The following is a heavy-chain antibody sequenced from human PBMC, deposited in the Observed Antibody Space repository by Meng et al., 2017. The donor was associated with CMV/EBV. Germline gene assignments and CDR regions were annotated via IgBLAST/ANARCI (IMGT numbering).Heavy chain of an antibody. V-gene: IGHV3-21*01. CDR1: GFTFSSYS. CDR3: ARDPSITPGQH. J-gene: IGHJ1*01. Sequence: GESLKTSCAASGFTFSSYSMNWVRQAPGKGLEWVSSISSSSSYIYYADSVKGRFTISRDNAKNSLYLQMNSLRAEDTAVYYCARDPSITPGQHWGQGTLVTVSS. D-gene: IGHD5-24*01. CDR2: ISSSSSYI.